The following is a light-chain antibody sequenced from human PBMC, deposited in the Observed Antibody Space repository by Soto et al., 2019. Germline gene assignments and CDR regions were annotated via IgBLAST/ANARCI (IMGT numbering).Light chain of an antibody. Sequence: QSVLTQPRSVSGSPGQSVTISCTGTSSDVGGYNYVSWYQQHPGKAPKLMIYDVSRRPSGVPDRFSGSKSGNTASLTISGLQADDEADYYCCSYAGSYTYVFGTETK. CDR2: DVS. CDR1: SSDVGGYNY. V-gene: IGLV2-11*01. CDR3: CSYAGSYTYV. J-gene: IGLJ1*01.